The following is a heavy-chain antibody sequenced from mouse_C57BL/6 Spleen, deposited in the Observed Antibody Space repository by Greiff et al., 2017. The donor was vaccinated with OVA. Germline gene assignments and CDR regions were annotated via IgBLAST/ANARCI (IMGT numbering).Heavy chain of an antibody. D-gene: IGHD1-1*01. CDR3: ARRGYGSSYGAWFAY. J-gene: IGHJ3*01. Sequence: VQLQQSGPELVKPGASVKISCKASGYSFTGYYMNWVKQSPEKSLEWIGEINPSTGGTTYNQKFKAKATLTVDKSSSTAYMQLKSLTSEDSAVYYCARRGYGSSYGAWFAYWGQGTLVTVSA. CDR2: INPSTGGT. V-gene: IGHV1-42*01. CDR1: GYSFTGYY.